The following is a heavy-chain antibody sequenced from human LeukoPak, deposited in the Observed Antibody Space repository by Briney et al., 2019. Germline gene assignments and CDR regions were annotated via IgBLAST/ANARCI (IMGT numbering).Heavy chain of an antibody. D-gene: IGHD6-19*01. V-gene: IGHV1-8*01. J-gene: IGHJ4*02. CDR1: GYTFTSYD. CDR2: MNPNSGNT. Sequence: ASVKVSCKASGYTFTSYDINWVRQATGQGLEWMGWMNPNSGNTGYAQKFQGRVTMTRNTSISTAYMELSSLRSEDTAVYYCARGRSSGWYVVSAQAPDYWGQGTLVTVSS. CDR3: ARGRSSGWYVVSAQAPDY.